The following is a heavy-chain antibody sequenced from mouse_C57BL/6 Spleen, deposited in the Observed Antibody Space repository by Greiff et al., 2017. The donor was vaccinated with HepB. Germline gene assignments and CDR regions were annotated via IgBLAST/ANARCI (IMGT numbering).Heavy chain of an antibody. D-gene: IGHD2-4*01. V-gene: IGHV1-61*01. J-gene: IGHJ3*01. CDR3: ARGGWDYDGFAY. CDR1: GYTFTSYW. CDR2: IYPSDSET. Sequence: QVQLQQPGAELVRPGSSVKLSCKASGYTFTSYWMDWVKQRPGQGLEWIGNIYPSDSETHYNQKFKDKATLTVDKSSSTAYMQLSSLTSEDSAVYYCARGGWDYDGFAYWGQGTLVTVSA.